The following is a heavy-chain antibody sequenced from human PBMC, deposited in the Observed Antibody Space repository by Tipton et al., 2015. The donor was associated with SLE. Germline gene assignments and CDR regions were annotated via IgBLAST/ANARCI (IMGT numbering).Heavy chain of an antibody. V-gene: IGHV1-18*01. D-gene: IGHD6-19*01. Sequence: QLVQSGAEVKKPGESLKISCKASGSTFTSYGISWVRQAPGQGLEWMGWISAYNGNTNYAQKLQGRVTMTTDTSTSTAYMELRSLRSDDTAVYYCGRSIAVAGLDYWGEGTLVIVSS. CDR1: GSTFTSYG. CDR3: GRSIAVAGLDY. J-gene: IGHJ4*02. CDR2: ISAYNGNT.